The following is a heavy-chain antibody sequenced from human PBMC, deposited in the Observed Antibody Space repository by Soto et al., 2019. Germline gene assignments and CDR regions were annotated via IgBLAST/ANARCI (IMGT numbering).Heavy chain of an antibody. Sequence: LRLSCSASGFTFGTYTMHWVRQAPGRGPECVSTISSHGGRTFYADFVKGRFTMSSDNSKNTLYLQMSSLRLEDTAVYYCVKARATGPKSDFDYWGQGTLVTVSS. V-gene: IGHV3-64D*06. CDR2: ISSHGGRT. J-gene: IGHJ4*02. CDR1: GFTFGTYT. CDR3: VKARATGPKSDFDY. D-gene: IGHD7-27*01.